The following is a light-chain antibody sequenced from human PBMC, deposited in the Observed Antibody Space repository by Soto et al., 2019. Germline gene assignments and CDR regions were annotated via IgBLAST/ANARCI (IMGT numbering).Light chain of an antibody. CDR1: QSISTN. CDR2: DAY. J-gene: IGKJ3*01. V-gene: IGKV3-11*01. CDR3: RQCTNWPT. Sequence: EIVLTQSPATLSLSPGERATLSCRASQSISTNLAWYQQKPGQAPRLLIYDAYRRTTGIPARFSGSGSGTDFTLTISSLEPEDCAVYFCRQCTNWPTFGPGTKVDI.